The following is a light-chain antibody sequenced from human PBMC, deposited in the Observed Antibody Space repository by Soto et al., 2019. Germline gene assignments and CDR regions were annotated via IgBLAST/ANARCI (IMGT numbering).Light chain of an antibody. Sequence: DIHMTQSPSTLSGSVRDRVTITFRASQTISSWLDWYQQKPGKAPKLLIYKASTLKSGVTSRFSGSGSGTDFTLTISSLESEDSALYHCQQRSNRPSITFGQGTRLEIK. CDR1: QTISSW. CDR3: QQRSNRPSIT. J-gene: IGKJ5*01. CDR2: KAS. V-gene: IGKV1-5*03.